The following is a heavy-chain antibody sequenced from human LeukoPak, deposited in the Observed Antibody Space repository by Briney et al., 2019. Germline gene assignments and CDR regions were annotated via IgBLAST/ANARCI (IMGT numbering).Heavy chain of an antibody. Sequence: SETLSLTCTVSGGSMSSYYWSWLRHPPGMGLELIAYIYHSGSTNYNPSLKSRVTISVDTSKYQFSLNLSSVTAADTAIYYCARGRGYSYGTFDSWGQGTLVTVSS. CDR1: GGSMSSYY. D-gene: IGHD5-18*01. CDR2: IYHSGST. CDR3: ARGRGYSYGTFDS. J-gene: IGHJ4*02. V-gene: IGHV4-59*01.